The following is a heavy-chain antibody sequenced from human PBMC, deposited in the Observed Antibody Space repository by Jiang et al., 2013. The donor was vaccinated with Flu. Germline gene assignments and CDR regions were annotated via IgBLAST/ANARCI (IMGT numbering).Heavy chain of an antibody. CDR1: GDTFSKNT. CDR2: IIPFVGTT. D-gene: IGHD2-21*02. Sequence: QLVESGPEVKKPGSSVKVSCMASGDTFSKNTIVWVRQAPGQGLEWMAGIIPFVGTTNYAQKFQGRVTISADKSTSTLYMEMSSLRSEDTAIYYCARVRACGGDCYYFD. J-gene: IGHJ4*01. V-gene: IGHV1-69*06. CDR3: ARVRACGGDCYYFD.